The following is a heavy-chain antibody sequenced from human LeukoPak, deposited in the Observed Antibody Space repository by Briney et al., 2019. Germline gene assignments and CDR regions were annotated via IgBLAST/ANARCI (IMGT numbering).Heavy chain of an antibody. V-gene: IGHV4-39*07. CDR2: IYYSGST. CDR1: GGSISSSSYY. D-gene: IGHD6-13*01. CDR3: ARGYSSSWPKQYYYYMDV. J-gene: IGHJ6*03. Sequence: SETLSLTCTVSGGSISSSSYYWGWIRQPPGKGLEWIGSIYYSGSTYYNPSLKSRVTISVDTSKNQFSLKLSSVTAADTAVYYCARGYSSSWPKQYYYYMDVWGKGTTVTVSS.